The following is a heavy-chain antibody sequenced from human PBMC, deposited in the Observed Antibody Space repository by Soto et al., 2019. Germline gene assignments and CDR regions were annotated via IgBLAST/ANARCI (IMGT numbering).Heavy chain of an antibody. CDR3: ARDFEHYYGSGHNYYGMDV. CDR2: IYSGGST. Sequence: GGSLRLSCAASGFTVSSNYMSWVRQAPGKRLEWVSVIYSGGSTYYADSVKGRFTISRDNSKNTLYLQMNSLRAEDTVVYYCARDFEHYYGSGHNYYGMDVWGQGTTVTVSS. CDR1: GFTVSSNY. V-gene: IGHV3-66*01. J-gene: IGHJ6*02. D-gene: IGHD3-10*01.